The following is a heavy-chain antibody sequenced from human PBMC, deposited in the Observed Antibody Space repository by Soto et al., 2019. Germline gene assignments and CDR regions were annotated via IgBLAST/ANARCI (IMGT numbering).Heavy chain of an antibody. Sequence: QVQLVESGGGVVQPGRSLRLSCAASGFTFTSYAMHWVRQAPGKGLEWVAVISYDGSNKYYADSVKGRFTISRDNSKNTLYRQMNSLRAEDTAVYYCARDALEYGSGPHWFDPWGQGTLVTVSS. D-gene: IGHD3-10*01. CDR2: ISYDGSNK. J-gene: IGHJ5*02. V-gene: IGHV3-30-3*01. CDR1: GFTFTSYA. CDR3: ARDALEYGSGPHWFDP.